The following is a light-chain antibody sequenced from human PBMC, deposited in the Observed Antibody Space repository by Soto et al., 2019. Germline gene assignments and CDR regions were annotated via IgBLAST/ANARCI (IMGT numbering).Light chain of an antibody. Sequence: DIQMTQSPSTLSASVGDRVTITCRASQSISNWLAWYQQKPGKAPKLLIYRASALESGVPSRFSGSVSGTEFTLTISSLQPDDFATYYCQQYSTYSHTFGQGTKLEI. CDR2: RAS. J-gene: IGKJ2*01. V-gene: IGKV1-5*03. CDR3: QQYSTYSHT. CDR1: QSISNW.